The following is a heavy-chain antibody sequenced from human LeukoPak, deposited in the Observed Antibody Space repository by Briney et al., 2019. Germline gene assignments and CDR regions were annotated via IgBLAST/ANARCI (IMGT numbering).Heavy chain of an antibody. CDR2: FDPEDGET. CDR3: ATPRLYSGSYFAFDI. J-gene: IGHJ3*02. V-gene: IGHV1-24*01. D-gene: IGHD1-26*01. CDR1: GYTLTELS. Sequence: ASVKVSCKVSGYTLTELSMHWVRQAPGKGLEWMGGFDPEDGETIYAQKFQGRVTMTEDTSTDTAYMELSSLRSEDTAVYYCATPRLYSGSYFAFDISGQGTMVTVSS.